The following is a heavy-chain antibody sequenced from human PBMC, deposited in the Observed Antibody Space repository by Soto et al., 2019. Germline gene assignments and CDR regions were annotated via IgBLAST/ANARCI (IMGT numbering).Heavy chain of an antibody. D-gene: IGHD2-2*01. J-gene: IGHJ6*02. CDR1: GYSFISYW. Sequence: GESLKISCKGSGYSFISYWISWVRQMPGKGLEWMGRIDPSDSYTNYSPSFQGHVTISADKSISTAYLQWSSLKASDTAMYYCARRRPFHCSSTSCRNYYYYGMDVWGQGTTVTVSS. CDR3: ARRRPFHCSSTSCRNYYYYGMDV. V-gene: IGHV5-10-1*01. CDR2: IDPSDSYT.